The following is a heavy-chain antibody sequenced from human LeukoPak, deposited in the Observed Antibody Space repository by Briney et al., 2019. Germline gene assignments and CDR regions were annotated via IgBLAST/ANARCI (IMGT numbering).Heavy chain of an antibody. CDR2: ISSSSFKI. CDR1: EFTFVRYA. D-gene: IGHD6-13*01. V-gene: IGHV3-48*04. Sequence: GGSLRLSCAASEFTFVRYAMNWVRQAPGKGLEWVSYISSSSFKIGYADSVKGRFTISRDNSKNSLYLQMDSLRVEGTAVYYCVRDPSYGSSWYYYMDVWGKGTTVTVSS. J-gene: IGHJ6*03. CDR3: VRDPSYGSSWYYYMDV.